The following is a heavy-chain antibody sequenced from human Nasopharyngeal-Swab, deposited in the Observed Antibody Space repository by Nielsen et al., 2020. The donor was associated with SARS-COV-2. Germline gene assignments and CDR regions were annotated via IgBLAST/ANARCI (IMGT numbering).Heavy chain of an antibody. D-gene: IGHD3-9*01. CDR3: AKDTALYLAFDI. CDR2: ISFDGNNK. V-gene: IGHV3-30-3*01. Sequence: GESLKISCAASGFTFSSYAMYWVRQAPGKGLEWVAVISFDGNNKYYADSVKGRFTISRDNSKNTLYLQMNSLRAEDTAVYYCAKDTALYLAFDIWGQGTMVTVSS. J-gene: IGHJ3*02. CDR1: GFTFSSYA.